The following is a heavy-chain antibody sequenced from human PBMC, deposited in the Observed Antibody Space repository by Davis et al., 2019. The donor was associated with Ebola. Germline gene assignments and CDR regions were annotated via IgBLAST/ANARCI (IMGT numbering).Heavy chain of an antibody. CDR2: TRNKANSYTT. CDR3: ARVSSYGYTSDDY. D-gene: IGHD5-18*01. Sequence: GESLKISCAASGFTFSDYYMDWVRQAPGKGLEWVGRTRNKANSYTTEYAASVKGRFTISRDDSKNSQYLQMNSLKTEDTAVYYCARVSSYGYTSDDYWGQGTLVTVSS. J-gene: IGHJ4*02. CDR1: GFTFSDYY. V-gene: IGHV3-72*01.